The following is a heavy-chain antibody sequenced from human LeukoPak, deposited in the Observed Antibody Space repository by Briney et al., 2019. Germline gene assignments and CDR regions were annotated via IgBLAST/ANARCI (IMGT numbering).Heavy chain of an antibody. CDR1: GYTFTSYA. CDR3: ARDAPMGTPFY. D-gene: IGHD2-15*01. V-gene: IGHV1-69*05. Sequence: SVKVSCKASGYTFTSYAISWVRQAPGQGLEWMGGIIPIFGTANYAQKFQGRVTITTDESTSTAYMELSSLRSEDTAVYYCARDAPMGTPFYWGQGTLVTVSS. CDR2: IIPIFGTA. J-gene: IGHJ4*02.